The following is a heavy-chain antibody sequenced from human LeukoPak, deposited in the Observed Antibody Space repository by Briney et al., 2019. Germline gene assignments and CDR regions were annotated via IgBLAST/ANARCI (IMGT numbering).Heavy chain of an antibody. CDR2: IKQDGSEK. J-gene: IGHJ4*02. CDR1: GFTFSSYW. D-gene: IGHD3-22*01. V-gene: IGHV3-7*01. CDR3: ARGSKDYYYDSSGYYYNY. Sequence: PGGSLRLSCAASGFTFSSYWMTWVRQAPGKGLEWVANIKQDGSEKYYVDSVKGRFTISRDNAKNSLYLQMNSLRAEDTAVYYCARGSKDYYYDSSGYYYNYWGQGTLVTVSS.